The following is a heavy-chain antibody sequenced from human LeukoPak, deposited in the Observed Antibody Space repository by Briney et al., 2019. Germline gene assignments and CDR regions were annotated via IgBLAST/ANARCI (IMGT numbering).Heavy chain of an antibody. CDR1: GGTFSSYA. V-gene: IGHV1-69*04. CDR3: ASSSWYNGMDV. D-gene: IGHD6-13*01. J-gene: IGHJ6*02. CDR2: IIPILGIA. Sequence: SVKVSCKASGGTFSSYAISWVRQAPGQGLEWMGRIIPILGIANYAQKFQGRVTITADKFTSTAYMELSSLRSEDTAVYYCASSSWYNGMDVWGQGTTVTVSS.